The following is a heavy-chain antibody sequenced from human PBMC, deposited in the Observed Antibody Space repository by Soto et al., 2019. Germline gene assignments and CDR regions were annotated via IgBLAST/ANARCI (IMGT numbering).Heavy chain of an antibody. J-gene: IGHJ6*02. Sequence: PGGSLRLSCAASGFTFSSHGMHWVRQAPGKGLEWVALISYGGGNTYYTDSVEGRFTISRDNSKNTLYLQMKSLRAEDTAVYYCAKDGTHCSDGSCYGMDVWGQGTTVTVSS. D-gene: IGHD2-15*01. V-gene: IGHV3-30*18. CDR2: ISYGGGNT. CDR1: GFTFSSHG. CDR3: AKDGTHCSDGSCYGMDV.